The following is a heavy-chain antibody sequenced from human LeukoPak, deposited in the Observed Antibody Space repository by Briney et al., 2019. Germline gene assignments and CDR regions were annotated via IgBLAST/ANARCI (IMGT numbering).Heavy chain of an antibody. CDR1: GFTFSSYA. Sequence: GRSLRLSCAASGFTFSSYAMHWVRQAPGKGLEYVSAISSNGGSTNYANSVKGRFTISRDNSENTLYLQMGSLRAEDMAVYYCARASLTYYDSSGHYLDCWGQGTPVTVSS. D-gene: IGHD3-22*01. J-gene: IGHJ4*02. V-gene: IGHV3-64*01. CDR3: ARASLTYYDSSGHYLDC. CDR2: ISSNGGST.